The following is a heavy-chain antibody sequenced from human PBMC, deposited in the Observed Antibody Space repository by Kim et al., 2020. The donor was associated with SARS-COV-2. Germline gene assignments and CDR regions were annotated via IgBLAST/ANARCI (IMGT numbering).Heavy chain of an antibody. CDR3: ARCPVESLSFWFDP. Sequence: NPSLKSRVTMSVDKSKNQFSLKVTSVTAADTAVYYCARCPVESLSFWFDPWGQGALVAVSS. J-gene: IGHJ5*02. V-gene: IGHV4-4*02.